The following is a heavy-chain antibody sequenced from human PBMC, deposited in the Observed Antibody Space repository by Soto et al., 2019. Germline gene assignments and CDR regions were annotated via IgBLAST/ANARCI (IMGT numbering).Heavy chain of an antibody. CDR3: ARDLGGSRDS. J-gene: IGHJ4*02. Sequence: ASVKVSCKASGNTFTGYYIHWVRQAPGQGLEWMGWINPNNDGTTYGEKFQGRVTMTRDTSTSTAYMELSRLRSDDTPVYYCARDLGGSRDSWGQGTLVTVSS. D-gene: IGHD1-26*01. CDR2: INPNNDGT. CDR1: GNTFTGYY. V-gene: IGHV1-2*02.